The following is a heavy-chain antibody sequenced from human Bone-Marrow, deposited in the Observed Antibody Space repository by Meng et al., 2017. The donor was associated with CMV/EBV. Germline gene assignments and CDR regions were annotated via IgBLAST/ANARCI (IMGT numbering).Heavy chain of an antibody. D-gene: IGHD2-2*01. J-gene: IGHJ6*02. CDR2: IKQDGSEK. CDR3: ARDQGYCSSTSCPGHYGMDV. CDR1: GFSFSSYW. Sequence: GGSLRLSCAASGFSFSSYWMSWVRQAPGKGLEWVANIKQDGSEKYYVDSVKGRFTISRDNAKNSLYLQMNSLRGEDTAVYYCARDQGYCSSTSCPGHYGMDVWGQGPTVTVSS. V-gene: IGHV3-7*01.